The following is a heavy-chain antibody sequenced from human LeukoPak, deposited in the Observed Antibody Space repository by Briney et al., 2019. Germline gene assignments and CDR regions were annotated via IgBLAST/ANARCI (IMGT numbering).Heavy chain of an antibody. Sequence: GRSLRLSCAASGFTFSSYGMHWVRQAPGKGLEWVAVISYDGSNKYYADSVKGRFTISRDNSKNTLYLQMNSLRAEDTAVYYCARDLYGDSQSEIDYWGQGTLVTVSS. CDR1: GFTFSSYG. V-gene: IGHV3-30*03. J-gene: IGHJ4*02. CDR2: ISYDGSNK. CDR3: ARDLYGDSQSEIDY. D-gene: IGHD3-10*02.